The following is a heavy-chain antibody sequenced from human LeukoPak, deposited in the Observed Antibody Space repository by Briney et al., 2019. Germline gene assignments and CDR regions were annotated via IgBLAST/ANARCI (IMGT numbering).Heavy chain of an antibody. V-gene: IGHV1-2*06. CDR1: GYTLTDYY. CDR3: ARGDYYDSSGLFDY. D-gene: IGHD3-22*01. CDR2: INPNSGGT. Sequence: ASVKVSCKASGYTLTDYYMHWVRQAPGQGLEWMGRINPNSGGTNYAQKFQGRVTMTRDTSTSTVYMELSSLRSEDTAVYYCARGDYYDSSGLFDYWGQGTLVTVSS. J-gene: IGHJ4*02.